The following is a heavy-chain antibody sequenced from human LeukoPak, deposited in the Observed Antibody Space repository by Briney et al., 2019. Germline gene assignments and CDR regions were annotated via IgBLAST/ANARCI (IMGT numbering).Heavy chain of an antibody. V-gene: IGHV3-23*01. CDR3: AKNPLVSGTIYFDS. CDR1: GFTFSSHA. D-gene: IGHD6-19*01. J-gene: IGHJ4*02. Sequence: GGSLRLSCAASGFTFSSHAMSWVPQAPGKGLEWVSSISGSGDNRNYADSVKGRFTISRDNSKSTLYLEMNSLRAEDTAIYYCAKNPLVSGTIYFDSWGQGTLLTVSS. CDR2: ISGSGDNR.